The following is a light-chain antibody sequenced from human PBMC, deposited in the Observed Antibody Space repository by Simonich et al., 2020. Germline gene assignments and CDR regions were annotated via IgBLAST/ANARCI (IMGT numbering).Light chain of an antibody. J-gene: IGKJ2*01. V-gene: IGKV3D-20*01. CDR3: QQYGSSLMYT. CDR1: QSVSSSY. CDR2: DAS. Sequence: EIVLTQSPGTLSLSPGERATLSCRASQSVSSSYLAWYQQKPGLAPRLLIYDASSRATGIPDRFSGSGSGTDFTITISRLEPEDFAVYYCQQYGSSLMYTFGQGTKLEIK.